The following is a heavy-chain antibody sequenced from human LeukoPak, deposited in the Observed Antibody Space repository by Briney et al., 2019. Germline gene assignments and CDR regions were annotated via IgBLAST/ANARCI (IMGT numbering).Heavy chain of an antibody. CDR1: GYTFTGYY. D-gene: IGHD5-24*01. J-gene: IGHJ4*02. CDR3: AREEGDGSTQFDY. Sequence: ASVKVSCKASGYTFTGYYMHWVRHAPGQGLEWMGWINPNSGGTNSAQKFQGRVTMTRDTSMSTAYMELSRLRSDDTAFYYCAREEGDGSTQFDYWGQGTLVTVSS. CDR2: INPNSGGT. V-gene: IGHV1-2*02.